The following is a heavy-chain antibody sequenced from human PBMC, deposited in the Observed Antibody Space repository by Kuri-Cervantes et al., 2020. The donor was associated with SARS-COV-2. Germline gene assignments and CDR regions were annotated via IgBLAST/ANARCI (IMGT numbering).Heavy chain of an antibody. D-gene: IGHD3-10*01. Sequence: PELRCFTCTVSGGSISSYNWSWIRQPPGKGLEWIGEINHSGSTNYNPSLKSRVTISVDTSKNQFSLKLSSVTAADTAVYYCARAGYGSGSYGVDYWGQGTLVTVSS. J-gene: IGHJ4*02. CDR1: GGSISSYN. V-gene: IGHV4-34*01. CDR2: INHSGST. CDR3: ARAGYGSGSYGVDY.